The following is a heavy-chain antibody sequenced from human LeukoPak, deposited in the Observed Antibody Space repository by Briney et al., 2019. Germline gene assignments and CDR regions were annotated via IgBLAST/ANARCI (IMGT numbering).Heavy chain of an antibody. CDR3: ASSRAGGERVENWFDP. V-gene: IGHV1-3*03. CDR2: INAGNGNT. D-gene: IGHD3-16*01. CDR1: GYTFTSYA. Sequence: ASVKVSCKASGYTFTSYAMHWVRQAPGQRLEWMGWINAGNGNTKYSQEFQGRVTITRDTSASTAYMELSSLRSEDMAVYYCASSRAGGERVENWFDPWGQGTLVTVSS. J-gene: IGHJ5*02.